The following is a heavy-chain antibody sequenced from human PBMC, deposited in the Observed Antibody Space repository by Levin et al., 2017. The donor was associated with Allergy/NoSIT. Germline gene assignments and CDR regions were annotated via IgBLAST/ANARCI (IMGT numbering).Heavy chain of an antibody. CDR1: GFTFSSYA. D-gene: IGHD3-10*01. CDR2: ISYDGSNK. CDR3: ARERITMVWGPKGTYHYGMDV. Sequence: GGSLRLSCAASGFTFSSYAMYWVRQAPGKGLEWVAFISYDGSNKYYADSLKGRFTISRDNSKNTLYLQMNSLRVEDTAGYYCARERITMVWGPKGTYHYGMDVWGQGTTVTVSS. J-gene: IGHJ6*02. V-gene: IGHV3-30-3*01.